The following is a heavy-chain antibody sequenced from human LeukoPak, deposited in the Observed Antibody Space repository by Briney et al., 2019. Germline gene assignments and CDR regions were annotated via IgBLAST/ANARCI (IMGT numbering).Heavy chain of an antibody. CDR3: ARDNFWSGSDAFDI. J-gene: IGHJ3*02. Sequence: GGSLRLSCAASGFTFSSYSMNWVRQAPGKGLEWVSYISSSSSTIYYADSVKGRFTISRDNAKSSLYQQMNSLRAGDTAVYYCARDNFWSGSDAFDIWGQGTMVTVSS. V-gene: IGHV3-48*01. CDR1: GFTFSSYS. D-gene: IGHD3-3*01. CDR2: ISSSSSTI.